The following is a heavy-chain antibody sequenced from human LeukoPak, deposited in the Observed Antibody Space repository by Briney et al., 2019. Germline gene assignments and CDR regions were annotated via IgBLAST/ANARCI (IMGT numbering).Heavy chain of an antibody. D-gene: IGHD3-16*01. CDR1: GFTIGDYS. V-gene: IGHV3-9*01. Sequence: GGPLRLSCAAYGFTIGDYSMRWVRHAAGRGGEGVEGISRNSASVGYADSVKGRFTISPDNAKNSLYLQINSLRPDDTALYHCAKHIEGCVAGGALGDAPFDMWRRGPMLTVSS. CDR2: ISRNSASV. J-gene: IGHJ3*02. CDR3: AKHIEGCVAGGALGDAPFDM.